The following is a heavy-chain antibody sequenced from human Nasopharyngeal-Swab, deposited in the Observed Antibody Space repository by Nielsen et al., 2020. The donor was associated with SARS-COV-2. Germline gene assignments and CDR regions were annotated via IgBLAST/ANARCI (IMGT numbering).Heavy chain of an antibody. J-gene: IGHJ4*02. CDR3: AQTFYSDSRGNFDY. CDR2: NYWNDGN. V-gene: IGHV2-5*01. D-gene: IGHD3-22*01. Sequence: SGATLVKPTQTLTLICTFSGVSLSTSGVGVAWIRQPQGKALEWLANNYWNDGNRYSPSLKSRLTISKDTPANEVVLTLTNMDPVDTATYYCAQTFYSDSRGNFDYWSQGTLVTVSS. CDR1: GVSLSTSGVG.